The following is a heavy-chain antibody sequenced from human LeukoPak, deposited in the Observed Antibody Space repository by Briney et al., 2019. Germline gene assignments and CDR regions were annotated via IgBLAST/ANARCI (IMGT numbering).Heavy chain of an antibody. V-gene: IGHV3-23*01. J-gene: IGHJ4*02. CDR2: ISGGGGST. Sequence: PGGSLRHSCAASGFTFSSYAMSWVRQAPGKGLEWVSAISGGGGSTHYADSVKGRFTISRDNSKNTLYLQMSSLRAGDTAVYYCAKSSYYDSSGYYREYYFDYWGQGTLVTVSS. D-gene: IGHD3-22*01. CDR1: GFTFSSYA. CDR3: AKSSYYDSSGYYREYYFDY.